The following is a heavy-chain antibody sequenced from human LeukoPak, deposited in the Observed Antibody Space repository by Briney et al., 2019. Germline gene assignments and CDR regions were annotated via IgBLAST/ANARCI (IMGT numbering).Heavy chain of an antibody. J-gene: IGHJ4*02. Sequence: PGKSLRLSCAASGLTFRNYRMDWVRRAPGKGLEWVAVITDEGSDKYYAESVKGRFTISRDNSKNTVYLQMNNLRLEDTALYYCAKDLMKWEISFDSWGQGTLVTVSS. CDR1: GLTFRNYR. CDR3: AKDLMKWEISFDS. D-gene: IGHD1-26*01. V-gene: IGHV3-30*18. CDR2: ITDEGSDK.